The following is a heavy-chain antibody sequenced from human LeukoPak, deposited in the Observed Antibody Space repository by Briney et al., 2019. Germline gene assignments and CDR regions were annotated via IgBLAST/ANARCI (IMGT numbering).Heavy chain of an antibody. D-gene: IGHD4-17*01. Sequence: GSLKLSCYGSRLPLNNYAPTWGRPGPREGLEWVSSITGSGRGTYYADSVKGRFSVSRDNSQNTVFLHMNSLRADDTALYYCSKDPNGDYVGAFDMWGPGTMVTVSS. CDR2: ITGSGRGT. CDR3: SKDPNGDYVGAFDM. J-gene: IGHJ3*02. CDR1: RLPLNNYA. V-gene: IGHV3-23*01.